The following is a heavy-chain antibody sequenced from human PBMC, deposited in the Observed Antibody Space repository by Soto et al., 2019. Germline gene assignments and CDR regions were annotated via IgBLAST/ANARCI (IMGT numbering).Heavy chain of an antibody. Sequence: SETLSLTCTVSGGSISSYYWSWIRQPPGKGLEWIGYIYYSGSTNYNPSLKSRVTISVDTSKNQFSLKLSSVTAADTAVYYCARDQSSSAGPGMDVWGQGTTVTVSS. J-gene: IGHJ6*02. CDR1: GGSISSYY. CDR2: IYYSGST. CDR3: ARDQSSSAGPGMDV. D-gene: IGHD6-6*01. V-gene: IGHV4-59*01.